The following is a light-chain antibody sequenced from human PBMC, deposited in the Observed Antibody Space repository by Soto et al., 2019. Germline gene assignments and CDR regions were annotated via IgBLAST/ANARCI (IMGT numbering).Light chain of an antibody. CDR1: QSVGSRW. J-gene: IGKJ1*01. CDR3: QQYYSSRT. CDR2: GGS. Sequence: EIVLTQSPGTVSLSPGERATLSCRASQSVGSRWLAWYQQKPGQAPRVLIYGGSNRATGIPDRFSGSGSVTDFTLSISSLEPEDFAVYYCQQYYSSRTFGQGTKVEMK. V-gene: IGKV3-20*01.